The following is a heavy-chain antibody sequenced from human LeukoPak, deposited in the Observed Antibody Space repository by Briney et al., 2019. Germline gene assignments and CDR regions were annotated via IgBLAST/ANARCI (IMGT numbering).Heavy chain of an antibody. V-gene: IGHV1-8*01. CDR3: ARVASIAARGRYYYYYYKDV. D-gene: IGHD6-6*01. Sequence: ASVKVSRKASGYSFTSYDINWVRQATGQGLEWMGWMNPNSGNTGYAQKFQGRVTMTRNSSISTAYIELSSLRSEDTAVYYCARVASIAARGRYYYYYYKDVWGKGTTVTVSS. J-gene: IGHJ6*03. CDR1: GYSFTSYD. CDR2: MNPNSGNT.